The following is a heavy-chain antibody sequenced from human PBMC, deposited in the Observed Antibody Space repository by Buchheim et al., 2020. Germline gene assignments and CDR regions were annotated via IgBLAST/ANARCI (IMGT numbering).Heavy chain of an antibody. CDR3: ARGAYSYNPHYYAMDV. CDR2: ISSSGATI. D-gene: IGHD5-18*01. CDR1: GFTFSDYY. J-gene: IGHJ6*02. Sequence: QVQLVESGGGLVKPGGSLRLSCAASGFTFSDYYMSWIRQAPGRGLEWVSYISSSGATIFYADSVRGRFTISRDNAKNLLYLRMNSLRAEDTAVYYCARGAYSYNPHYYAMDVWGQGTT. V-gene: IGHV3-11*01.